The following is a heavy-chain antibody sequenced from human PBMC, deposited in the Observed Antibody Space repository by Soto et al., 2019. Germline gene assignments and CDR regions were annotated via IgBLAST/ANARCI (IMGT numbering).Heavy chain of an antibody. CDR3: AKSGGNGWFADAFDV. CDR2: IYSGGST. V-gene: IGHV3-53*01. CDR1: GFIVSSYY. J-gene: IGHJ3*01. D-gene: IGHD6-19*01. Sequence: GGSLRLSCAGSGFIVSSYYMSWVRQAPGKGLEWISVIYSGGSTYYADSVKGRFTISRDNSENTLYLQLNSLRAEDAAVYYCAKSGGNGWFADAFDVWGQGTMVTVSS.